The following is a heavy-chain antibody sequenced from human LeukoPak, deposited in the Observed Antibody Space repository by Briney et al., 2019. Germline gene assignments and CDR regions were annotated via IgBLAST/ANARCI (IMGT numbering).Heavy chain of an antibody. D-gene: IGHD1-1*01. J-gene: IGHJ4*02. CDR2: ISNSGGST. Sequence: PGGSLRLSCAASGFTFSSYWMHWVRQAPGKGLEWVSGISNSGGSTYYADSVKGRFTISRDNSKNTLYLQMNSLRAEDTALYYCAKGLERESRLDSWGQGTLVTVSS. CDR1: GFTFSSYW. V-gene: IGHV3-23*01. CDR3: AKGLERESRLDS.